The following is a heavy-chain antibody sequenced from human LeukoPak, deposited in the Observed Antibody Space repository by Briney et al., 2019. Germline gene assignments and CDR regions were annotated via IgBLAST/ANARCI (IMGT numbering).Heavy chain of an antibody. Sequence: ASVSVSCMPSGYTLTSYYTHWVRHTPGPGLGCMGWINPYSGATNCVQKFQGRVTLTPDTPIRTAYMCLSRLRCDETAVYYVARDGWRFCSSTSCYGDDYWGEGTLVTVSS. D-gene: IGHD2-2*01. CDR3: ARDGWRFCSSTSCYGDDY. V-gene: IGHV1-2*02. CDR1: GYTLTSYY. J-gene: IGHJ4*02. CDR2: INPYSGAT.